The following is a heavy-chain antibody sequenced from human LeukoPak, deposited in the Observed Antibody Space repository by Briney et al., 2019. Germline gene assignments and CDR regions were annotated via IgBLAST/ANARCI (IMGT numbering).Heavy chain of an antibody. J-gene: IGHJ4*02. D-gene: IGHD3-16*01. CDR1: GGSISSSTYY. CDR2: IYYSGST. V-gene: IGHV4-61*05. CDR3: ARVITFGGIDY. Sequence: SETLSLTCTVSGGSISSSTYYWGWIRQPPGKGLEWIGYIYYSGSTNYNPSLKSRVTISVDTSKNQFSLKLSSVTAADTAVYYCARVITFGGIDYWGQGTLVTVSS.